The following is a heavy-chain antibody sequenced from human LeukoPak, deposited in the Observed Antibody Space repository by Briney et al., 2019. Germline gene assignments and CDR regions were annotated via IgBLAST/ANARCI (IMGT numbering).Heavy chain of an antibody. CDR1: GFTFSSYA. D-gene: IGHD1-20*01. CDR2: ISYDGSNN. J-gene: IGHJ4*02. V-gene: IGHV3-30-3*01. Sequence: GGSLRLSCAASGFTFSSYAMHWVRQAPGKGLEWVAVISYDGSNNYYADSVKGRFTISRDNSKNTLYLQMNSLRAEDTAVYYCARDHNWAFDYWGQGTLVTVSS. CDR3: ARDHNWAFDY.